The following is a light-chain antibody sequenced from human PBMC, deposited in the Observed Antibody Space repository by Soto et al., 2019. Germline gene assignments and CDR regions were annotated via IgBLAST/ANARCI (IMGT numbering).Light chain of an antibody. Sequence: QSALTQPASVSGSPGQSITISCTGTSGDVGGYYYVSWYQQLPGKAPKLMISEVSNRPSGVSNRFSGSKSGNTASLTISGLQAEDEADYYCSSFSSITREVFGGGTKVTVL. CDR3: SSFSSITREV. J-gene: IGLJ2*01. V-gene: IGLV2-14*01. CDR1: SGDVGGYYY. CDR2: EVS.